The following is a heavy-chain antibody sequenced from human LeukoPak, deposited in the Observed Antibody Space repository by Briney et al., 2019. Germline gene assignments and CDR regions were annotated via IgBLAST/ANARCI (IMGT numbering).Heavy chain of an antibody. Sequence: LSGGSLRLSCAASGFTFSSYAMSWVRQAPGKGLEWVSAISGSGGSTYYADSVKGRFTISRDNSKNTLYLQMNSLRAEDTAVYYCARDLSLRAAAKGYWGQGTLVTVSS. D-gene: IGHD6-13*01. V-gene: IGHV3-23*01. CDR1: GFTFSSYA. CDR3: ARDLSLRAAAKGY. J-gene: IGHJ4*02. CDR2: ISGSGGST.